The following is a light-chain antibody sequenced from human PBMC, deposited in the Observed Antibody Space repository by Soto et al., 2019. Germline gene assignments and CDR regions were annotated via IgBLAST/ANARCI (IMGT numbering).Light chain of an antibody. CDR1: SSDVGGSKY. V-gene: IGLV2-14*01. Sequence: QSVLTQPASVSGSPGQSITISCTGTSSDVGGSKYVSWYQQYPGKAPKLMIYEVSNRPSGVSNRFSGSKSGNTASLTISGLQAEDEADYYCSSCRSSGTLVVFGSGTKVTVL. J-gene: IGLJ1*01. CDR3: SSCRSSGTLVV. CDR2: EVS.